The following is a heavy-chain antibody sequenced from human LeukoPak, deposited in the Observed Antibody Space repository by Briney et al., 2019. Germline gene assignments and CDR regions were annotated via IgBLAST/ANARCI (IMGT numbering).Heavy chain of an antibody. CDR1: GYTFTGYY. CDR2: INPNSGGT. CDR3: ARSKTGSGAFDI. J-gene: IGHJ3*02. D-gene: IGHD3-9*01. V-gene: IGHV1-2*02. Sequence: ASVKVSCTASGYTFTGYYMHWVRQAPGQGLEWMGWINPNSGGTNYAQKFQGRVTVTRDTSISTAYMELSRLRSDDTAVYYCARSKTGSGAFDIWGQGTMVTVSS.